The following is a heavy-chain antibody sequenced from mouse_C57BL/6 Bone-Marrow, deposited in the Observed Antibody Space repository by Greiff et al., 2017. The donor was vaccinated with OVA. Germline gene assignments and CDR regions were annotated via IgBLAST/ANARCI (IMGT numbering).Heavy chain of an antibody. V-gene: IGHV1-53*01. D-gene: IGHD1-1*01. CDR1: GYTFTSYW. Sequence: QVQLQQPGTELVKPGASVKLSCKASGYTFTSYWMHWVKQRPGQGLEWIGNINPSNGGDNYNEKFKSKATLTVDKSSSTAYMQLSSLTSENSAVYYCARDYYGSDYFDYWGQGTTLTVSS. CDR3: ARDYYGSDYFDY. J-gene: IGHJ2*01. CDR2: INPSNGGD.